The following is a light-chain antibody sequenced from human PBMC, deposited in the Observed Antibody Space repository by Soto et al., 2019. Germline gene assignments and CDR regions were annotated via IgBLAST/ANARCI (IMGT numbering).Light chain of an antibody. V-gene: IGKV3-15*01. Sequence: EIEMTQSPATLSVSPGERATLSCWASQSVSSYLAWYQQKSGQAPRLLIYGASTRATGIPARFSGSGFGTDFTLTISSLQSEDFAVYYCQQYDNWPYTFGPGTKLEIK. J-gene: IGKJ2*01. CDR2: GAS. CDR1: QSVSSY. CDR3: QQYDNWPYT.